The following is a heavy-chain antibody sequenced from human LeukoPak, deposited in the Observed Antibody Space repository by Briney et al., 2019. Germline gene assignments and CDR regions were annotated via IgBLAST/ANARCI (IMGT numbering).Heavy chain of an antibody. CDR2: VYYSGTT. V-gene: IGHV4-59*12. D-gene: IGHD3-3*01. J-gene: IGHJ3*02. Sequence: SETLSLTCTVSGGSITNYYWSWIRQPPGKGLEWIGYVYYSGTTNYNPSLESRVTISVDTSKNQFSLKLRSVTAADTAVYYCAREFLLGGDAFDIWGQGIMVTVSS. CDR1: GGSITNYY. CDR3: AREFLLGGDAFDI.